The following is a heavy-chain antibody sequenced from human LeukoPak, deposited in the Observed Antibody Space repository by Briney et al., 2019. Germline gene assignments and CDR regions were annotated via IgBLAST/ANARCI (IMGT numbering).Heavy chain of an antibody. J-gene: IGHJ4*02. Sequence: ASVKVSCKASGYTFTSYDINWVRQAPGQGLEWMGIINPSGGSTSYAQKLQGRVTMTRDMSTSTVYMELSSLRSEDTAVYYCARREQWLVGDDYWGQGTLVTVSS. CDR3: ARREQWLVGDDY. CDR2: INPSGGST. D-gene: IGHD6-19*01. V-gene: IGHV1-46*01. CDR1: GYTFTSYD.